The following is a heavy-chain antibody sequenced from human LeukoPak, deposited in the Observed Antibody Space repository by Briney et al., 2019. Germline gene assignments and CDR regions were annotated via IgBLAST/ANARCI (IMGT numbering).Heavy chain of an antibody. J-gene: IGHJ5*02. CDR3: ARGNSASEIYHYLNWFDP. CDR2: ISANNGYT. Sequence: DSVKVSCKASGYTFTSNGVTWVRQAPGQGPEWMGWISANNGYTNYAQKFQDRVTLTTDTSTSTAYMELRSLRSDDTAVYYCARGNSASEIYHYLNWFDPWGQGTLVTVSS. CDR1: GYTFTSNG. D-gene: IGHD4-23*01. V-gene: IGHV1-18*04.